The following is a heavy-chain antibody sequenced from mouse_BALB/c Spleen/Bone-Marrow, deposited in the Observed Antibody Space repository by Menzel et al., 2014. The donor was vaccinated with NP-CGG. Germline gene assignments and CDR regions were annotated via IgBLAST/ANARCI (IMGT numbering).Heavy chain of an antibody. Sequence: VQLQQSGPELVKPGASVKMSCKASGYTFTDYYMDWVKQSHGESFEWIGRVNPYNGGTSYNQKFKGKATLTVDKSSSTAYMELNSLTSEDSAVYYCAISPYGNFYAMDYWGQGTSATVSS. V-gene: IGHV1-19*01. D-gene: IGHD2-1*01. CDR3: AISPYGNFYAMDY. CDR1: GYTFTDYY. J-gene: IGHJ4*01. CDR2: VNPYNGGT.